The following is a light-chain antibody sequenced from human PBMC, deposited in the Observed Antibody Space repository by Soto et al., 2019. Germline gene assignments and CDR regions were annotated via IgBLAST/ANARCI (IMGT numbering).Light chain of an antibody. V-gene: IGLV2-14*01. CDR2: AVS. CDR1: SSDGGGYNY. CDR3: SSYTTSRTWL. Sequence: QSVLTQPASVSGSPGQSITISCTGTSSDGGGYNYVSWYQHHPPKAPKLMIYAVSNRPSGVSNRFSVSKSGNTASLTISGLQAEDEADYSCSSYTTSRTWLFGGGTKVT. J-gene: IGLJ3*02.